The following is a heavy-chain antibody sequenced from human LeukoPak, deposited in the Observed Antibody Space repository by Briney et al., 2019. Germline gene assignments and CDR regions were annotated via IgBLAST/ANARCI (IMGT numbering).Heavy chain of an antibody. V-gene: IGHV3-21*01. CDR1: GFTFSSYA. CDR3: ARDEGYCSGGSCYSSRFDP. D-gene: IGHD2-15*01. CDR2: ISSSSSYI. J-gene: IGHJ5*02. Sequence: SGGSLRLSCAASGFTFSSYAMHWVRQAPGKGLEWVSSISSSSSYIYYADSVKGRFTISRDNAKNSLYLQMNSLRAEDTAVYYCARDEGYCSGGSCYSSRFDPWGQGTLVTVSS.